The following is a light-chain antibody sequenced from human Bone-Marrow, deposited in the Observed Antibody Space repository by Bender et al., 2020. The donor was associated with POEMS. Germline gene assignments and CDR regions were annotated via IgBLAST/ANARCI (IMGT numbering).Light chain of an antibody. V-gene: IGLV2-14*02. J-gene: IGLJ2*01. CDR3: SSYTGSDSVL. CDR2: EVS. CDR1: NNNIRNYNL. Sequence: QSALTQPVSVSGSPGQSITISCTGSNNNIRNYNLVSWYQQFPGKAPTVIISEVSRRPSGVPDRFSGSKSGSTASLTVSGLQAEDEADYFCSSYTGSDSVLFGGGTKLTVL.